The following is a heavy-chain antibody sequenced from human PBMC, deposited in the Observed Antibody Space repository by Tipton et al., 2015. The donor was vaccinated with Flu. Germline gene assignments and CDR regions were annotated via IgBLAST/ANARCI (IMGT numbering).Heavy chain of an antibody. D-gene: IGHD1-26*01. CDR3: ARDYGAGGGWFDP. Sequence: LRLSCTVSGGSISSYYWSWIRQPPGKGLEWIGYIYYSGSTNYNPSLKSRVTMSVDTSKNQFSLKLSSVTAADTAVYYCARDYGAGGGWFDPWGQGTLVTVSS. CDR2: IYYSGST. CDR1: GGSISSYY. V-gene: IGHV4-59*12. J-gene: IGHJ5*02.